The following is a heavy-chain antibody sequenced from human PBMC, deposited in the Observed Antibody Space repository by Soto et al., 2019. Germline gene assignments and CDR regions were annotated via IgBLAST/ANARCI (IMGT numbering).Heavy chain of an antibody. J-gene: IGHJ4*02. CDR2: VSGSGGAT. CDR1: GFFFTTYA. D-gene: IGHD6-13*01. V-gene: IGHV3-23*01. Sequence: EVQLLESGGGLVQPGGSLRLSCAASGFFFTTYAMNWVRQAPGKGLEWVSGVSGSGGATSYADSVKGRFTISRDNSKNTVYLQMNSLRADDTAVYYCAKDAIMVSSSYNYVDYWGQGTLVTVSS. CDR3: AKDAIMVSSSYNYVDY.